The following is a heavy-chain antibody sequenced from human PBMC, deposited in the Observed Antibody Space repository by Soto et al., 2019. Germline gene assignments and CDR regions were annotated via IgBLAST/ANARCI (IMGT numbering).Heavy chain of an antibody. D-gene: IGHD2-15*01. J-gene: IGHJ1*01. CDR1: GFTFSGST. CDR3: TGGYCTGGTCYSGYFQH. V-gene: IGHV3-73*02. CDR2: IRSKANDYAT. Sequence: EVQLVQSGGGLVQPGGSLKLSCAASGFTFSGSTVHWVRQASGEGLQWVGCIRSKANDYATTYIASVKGRFTICRDDSRNAAYLQMSDLKTEDTAVYYCTGGYCTGGTCYSGYFQHWGQGALVTVFS.